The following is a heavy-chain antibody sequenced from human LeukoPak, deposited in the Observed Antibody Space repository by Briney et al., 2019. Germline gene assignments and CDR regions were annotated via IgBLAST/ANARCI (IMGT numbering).Heavy chain of an antibody. Sequence: ASVNVSCKASGYTFTSYAMHWVRQAPGQRREWMGWINAGNGNTEYSQKCQGRVTITRETSASTAYLELSSLRSEDTAVYYCARGAYYDFWSGPDRYYGMDVWGQGTTVTVSS. J-gene: IGHJ6*02. CDR2: INAGNGNT. CDR1: GYTFTSYA. D-gene: IGHD3-3*01. V-gene: IGHV1-3*01. CDR3: ARGAYYDFWSGPDRYYGMDV.